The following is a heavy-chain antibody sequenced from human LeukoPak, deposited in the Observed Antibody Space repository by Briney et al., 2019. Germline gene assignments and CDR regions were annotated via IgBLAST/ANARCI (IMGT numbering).Heavy chain of an antibody. Sequence: GGSLRLSCAASGFTFSGYAMSWVRQAPGKGLEWVANIREDGSEKYYVDSVRGRFTTSRDNAKNSVYLQMNSLRAEDTAVYYCAREAVSGVIGGYYFDYWGQGTLVTVSS. V-gene: IGHV3-7*01. CDR3: AREAVSGVIGGYYFDY. CDR1: GFTFSGYA. CDR2: IREDGSEK. D-gene: IGHD3-10*01. J-gene: IGHJ4*02.